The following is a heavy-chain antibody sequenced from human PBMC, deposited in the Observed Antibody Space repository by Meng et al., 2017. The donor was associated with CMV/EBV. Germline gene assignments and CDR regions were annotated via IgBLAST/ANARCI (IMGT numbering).Heavy chain of an antibody. CDR1: GYTFMGFG. CDR3: ARHYCSSDICYGYFDY. J-gene: IGHJ4*02. V-gene: IGHV1-18*01. D-gene: IGHD2-2*01. Sequence: ASVKVSCKPSGYTFMGFGISWVRLAPGQGLEWMGWISTYNGDTNFSQKFQGRVTMTTDTSTSTVYMKLRSLKSDDTAVYYCARHYCSSDICYGYFDYWGQGTLVTVSS. CDR2: ISTYNGDT.